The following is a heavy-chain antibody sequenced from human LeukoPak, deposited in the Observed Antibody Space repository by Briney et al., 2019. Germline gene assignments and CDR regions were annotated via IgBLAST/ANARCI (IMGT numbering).Heavy chain of an antibody. CDR1: GYTLTELS. Sequence: VASVKVSCKVSGYTLTELSMHWVRQAPGKGLEWMGGFDPEDGETIYAQKFQGRVTMTEDTSTDTAYMEPSSLRSEDTAVYYCATGNWNDVLPGYWGQGTLVTVSS. CDR3: ATGNWNDVLPGY. V-gene: IGHV1-24*01. J-gene: IGHJ4*02. CDR2: FDPEDGET. D-gene: IGHD1-1*01.